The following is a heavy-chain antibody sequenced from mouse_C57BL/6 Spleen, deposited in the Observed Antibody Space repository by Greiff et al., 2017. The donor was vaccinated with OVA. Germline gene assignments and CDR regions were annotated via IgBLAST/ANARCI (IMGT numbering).Heavy chain of an antibody. D-gene: IGHD1-1*01. V-gene: IGHV14-3*01. CDR3: ARSPSFYYGSSPYYFDY. Sequence: VQLKQSVAELVRPGASVKLSCTASGFNIKNTYMHWVKQRPEQGLEWIGRIDPANGNTKYAPKFQGKATITADTSSNTAYLQLSSLTSEDTAIYYCARSPSFYYGSSPYYFDYWGQGTTLTVSS. J-gene: IGHJ2*01. CDR1: GFNIKNTY. CDR2: IDPANGNT.